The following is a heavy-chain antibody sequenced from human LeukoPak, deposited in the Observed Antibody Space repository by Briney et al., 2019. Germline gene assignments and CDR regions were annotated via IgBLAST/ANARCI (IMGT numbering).Heavy chain of an antibody. CDR3: ARHTLNDYGDYGHWDGMDV. J-gene: IGHJ6*02. CDR1: GYSFTSYW. CDR2: IYPGDSDT. V-gene: IGHV5-51*01. Sequence: GESLKISCKGSGYSFTSYWIGWVRQMPGKGLEWMGIIYPGDSDTRCSPSFQGQVTISADKSISTAYLQWSSLKASDTAMYYCARHTLNDYGDYGHWDGMDVWGQGTTVTVSS. D-gene: IGHD4-17*01.